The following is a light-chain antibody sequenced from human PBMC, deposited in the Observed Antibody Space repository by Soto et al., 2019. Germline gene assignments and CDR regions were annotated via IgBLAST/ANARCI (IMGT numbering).Light chain of an antibody. J-gene: IGKJ4*01. Sequence: FHMTPSPSSLFASVGHGCTITCRASQSISTYLNWYQQKSGKAPNLLIFAASTLQSGVPSRFSGSGSGTDFTLTISSLQTEDFATYYCQQRYSDPLTFGEGTQGEIK. CDR1: QSISTY. CDR3: QQRYSDPLT. CDR2: AAS. V-gene: IGKV1-39*01.